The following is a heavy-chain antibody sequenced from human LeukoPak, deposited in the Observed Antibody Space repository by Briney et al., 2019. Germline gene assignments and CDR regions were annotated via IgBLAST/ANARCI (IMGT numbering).Heavy chain of an antibody. Sequence: PGGSLRLSCAASGFSISDHFMSWVRQAPGKAPEWVSYITPEKTAHYLDSVKGRFTISRDNAKNSLYLQMNSLRAEDTAVYYCARVPGGYDTLYDYWGQGTLVTVSS. V-gene: IGHV3-11*01. CDR2: ITPEKTA. D-gene: IGHD5-12*01. CDR1: GFSISDHF. CDR3: ARVPGGYDTLYDY. J-gene: IGHJ4*02.